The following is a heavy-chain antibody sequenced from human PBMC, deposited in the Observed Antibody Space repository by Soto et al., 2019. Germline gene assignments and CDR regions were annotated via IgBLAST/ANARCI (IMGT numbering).Heavy chain of an antibody. CDR3: ASIQVTGTTDYYYYGMDV. Sequence: GXSVKVSCKASGGTFSSYAISWVRQAPGQGLEWMGGIIPIFGTANYAQKFQGRVTITADESTSTAYMELSSLRSEDTAVYYCASIQVTGTTDYYYYGMDVWGQGTTVTVSS. CDR2: IIPIFGTA. D-gene: IGHD1-7*01. CDR1: GGTFSSYA. J-gene: IGHJ6*02. V-gene: IGHV1-69*01.